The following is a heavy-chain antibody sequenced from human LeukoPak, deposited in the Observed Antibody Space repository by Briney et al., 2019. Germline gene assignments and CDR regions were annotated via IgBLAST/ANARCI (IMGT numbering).Heavy chain of an antibody. D-gene: IGHD4-17*01. Sequence: SETLSLTCTVSGGSISSGGYYWGWIRQPPGKGLEWIGSIYYSGSTYYNPSLESRVTISVDTSKDQFSLKLSSVTAADTAVYYCARRAVTLDYWGQGTLVTVSS. J-gene: IGHJ4*02. CDR3: ARRAVTLDY. CDR2: IYYSGST. V-gene: IGHV4-39*01. CDR1: GGSISSGGYY.